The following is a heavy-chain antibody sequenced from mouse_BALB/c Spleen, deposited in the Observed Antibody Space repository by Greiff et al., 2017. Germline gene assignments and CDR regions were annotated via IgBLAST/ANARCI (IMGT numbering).Heavy chain of an antibody. CDR1: GFTFSSYA. D-gene: IGHD3-1*01. CDR3: ARGASSGPDY. Sequence: EVQGVESGGGLVKPGGSLKLSCAASGFTFSSYAMSWVRQTPEKRLEWVASISSGGSTYYPDSVKGRFTISRDNARNILYLQMSSLRSEDTAMYYCARGASSGPDYWGQGTTLTVSS. J-gene: IGHJ2*01. V-gene: IGHV5-6-5*01. CDR2: ISSGGST.